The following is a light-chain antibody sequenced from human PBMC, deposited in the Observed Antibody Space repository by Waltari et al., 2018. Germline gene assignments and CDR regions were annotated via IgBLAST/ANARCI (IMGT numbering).Light chain of an antibody. J-gene: IGLJ2*01. V-gene: IGLV2-14*03. CDR1: SSDLGAYNY. CDR2: DVS. CDR3: SSYTSTSTPVV. Sequence: QSALTQPASVSGSPGRSITIPCTGTSSDLGAYNYLSWYQQHPGKAPKLMIYDVSNRPSGVSNRFSGSKSGNTASLTISGLQADDEADYYCSSYTSTSTPVVFGGGTKLTVL.